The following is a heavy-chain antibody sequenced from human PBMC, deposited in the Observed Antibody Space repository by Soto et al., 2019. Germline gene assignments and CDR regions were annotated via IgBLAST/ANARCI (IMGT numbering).Heavy chain of an antibody. D-gene: IGHD4-4*01. CDR1: GFTFNAYA. CDR2: IGGSGGNR. J-gene: IGHJ4*02. CDR3: ARVASDYINSIDH. V-gene: IGHV3-23*01. Sequence: EVQLLESGGDLVQPGGSLRLSCAASGFTFNAYAMTWVRQAPGKGLEWVSAIGGSGGNRYYAASVKGRFTISRDNSKDTLDPQMNRLRVEDTAVYYCARVASDYINSIDHWGQGILVTVSS.